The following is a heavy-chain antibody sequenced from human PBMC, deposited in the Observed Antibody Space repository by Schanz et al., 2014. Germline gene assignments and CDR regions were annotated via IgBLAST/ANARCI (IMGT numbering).Heavy chain of an antibody. V-gene: IGHV4-31*03. J-gene: IGHJ5*01. Sequence: HVPPQESFPFLFPPSAPLSLPFTVSGGSISSGGYYWSWIRQHPGKGLEWIGYIYYSGSTFYSPSLKSRVIISVDTSNNQFSLKLSSVTAADTAVYYCARGPHIVTTTPVYGFDPWGQGTLVTVSS. CDR2: IYYSGST. CDR3: ARGPHIVTTTPVYGFDP. D-gene: IGHD5-12*01. CDR1: GGSISSGGYY.